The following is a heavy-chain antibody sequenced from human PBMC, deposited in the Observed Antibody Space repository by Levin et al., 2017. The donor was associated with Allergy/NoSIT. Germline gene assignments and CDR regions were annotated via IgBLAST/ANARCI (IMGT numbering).Heavy chain of an antibody. CDR1: GFTFTSSA. J-gene: IGHJ4*02. CDR3: AALTVTTSDGNY. D-gene: IGHD4-11*01. CDR2: IVVGSGNT. Sequence: SVKVSCKASGFTFTSSAVQWVRQARGQRLEWIGWIVVGSGNTNYAQKFQERVTITRDMSTSTAYMELSSLRSEDTAVYYCAALTVTTSDGNYWGQGTLVTVSS. V-gene: IGHV1-58*01.